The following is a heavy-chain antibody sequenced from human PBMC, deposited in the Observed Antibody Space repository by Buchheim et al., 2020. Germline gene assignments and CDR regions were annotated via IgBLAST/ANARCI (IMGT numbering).Heavy chain of an antibody. D-gene: IGHD1-26*01. CDR1: GGSISRNNYH. J-gene: IGHJ4*02. Sequence: QVQLQESGPGLVKPSETLSLTCTVSGGSISRNNYHWGWIRQPPGKGLEWIGIINYGGSTYYKPSLKSRVTISVATTSKNELSLKLSSLTAADTAVYYCAIGWDKGHDYWGRGTL. CDR3: AIGWDKGHDY. CDR2: INYGGST. V-gene: IGHV4-39*07.